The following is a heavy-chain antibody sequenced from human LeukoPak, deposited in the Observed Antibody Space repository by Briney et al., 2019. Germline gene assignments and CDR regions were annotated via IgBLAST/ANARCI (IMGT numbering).Heavy chain of an antibody. CDR3: ARGGQQLGGTVFDY. V-gene: IGHV4-31*03. D-gene: IGHD6-13*01. CDR1: GGSISSGNYY. J-gene: IGHJ4*02. Sequence: SETLSLTCTVSGGSISSGNYYWSWIRQHPGKGLEWIGNICYSGSIYYNPSLKSRVTISVDRSKNQFSLKLSSVTAADTAVYYCARGGQQLGGTVFDYWGQGTLVTVSS. CDR2: ICYSGSI.